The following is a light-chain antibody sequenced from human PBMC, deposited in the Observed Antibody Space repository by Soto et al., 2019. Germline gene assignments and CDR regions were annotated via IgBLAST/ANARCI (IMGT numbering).Light chain of an antibody. CDR3: QQHYATPPT. V-gene: IGKV4-1*01. J-gene: IGKJ1*01. Sequence: DIVMTQSPDSLAASLGERATINCKSSQSVLYSSNNKNYLAWYQQKPGQPPKLLIYWASTRESGVPDRFSGSGTGTDFTLTISSLQAEDVAVYYCQQHYATPPTFGQGTKVEIK. CDR2: WAS. CDR1: QSVLYSSNNKNY.